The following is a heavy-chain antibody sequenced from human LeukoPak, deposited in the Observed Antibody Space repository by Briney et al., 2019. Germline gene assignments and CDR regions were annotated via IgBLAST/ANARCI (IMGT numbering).Heavy chain of an antibody. D-gene: IGHD3-16*01. V-gene: IGHV1-2*02. CDR1: GYTFTNYY. Sequence: GASVKVSCKASGYTFTNYYIHWVRQAPGQGLEWMGWINLNSGGTNYAQEFQGRVTLTRDTSISTAYMELSSLGSDDTAVYYCARDGRFYYYMDVWGKGTTVTVSS. J-gene: IGHJ6*03. CDR3: ARDGRFYYYMDV. CDR2: INLNSGGT.